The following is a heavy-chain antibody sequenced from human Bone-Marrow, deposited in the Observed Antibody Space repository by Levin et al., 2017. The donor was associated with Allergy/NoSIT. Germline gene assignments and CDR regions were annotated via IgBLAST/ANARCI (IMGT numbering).Heavy chain of an antibody. CDR1: GLRFSDYS. V-gene: IGHV3-21*01. CDR2: ISSGGSYI. Sequence: LSLTCVGSGLRFSDYSLNWVRPAPGKGLEWVASISSGGSYIFYAESMKGRFTISRDNAKNSLYLQMDSLNVEDAGVYFCASPREYCVTTTACYIAFDLWGQGTKVTVSS. CDR3: ASPREYCVTTTACYIAFDL. J-gene: IGHJ3*01. D-gene: IGHD2-2*02.